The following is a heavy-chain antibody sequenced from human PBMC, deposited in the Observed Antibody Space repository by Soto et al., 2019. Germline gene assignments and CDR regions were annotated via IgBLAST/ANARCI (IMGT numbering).Heavy chain of an antibody. Sequence: ASVKVSCKASGYTFTSYDINWVRQATGQGLEWMGWMNPNSGNTGYAQKFQGRVTMTRNTSISTAYMELSSLRSEDTAVYYCAGITRQGIVATIPYYYYYYMDVWGKGTTVTV. J-gene: IGHJ6*03. CDR2: MNPNSGNT. CDR1: GYTFTSYD. V-gene: IGHV1-8*01. D-gene: IGHD5-12*01. CDR3: AGITRQGIVATIPYYYYYYMDV.